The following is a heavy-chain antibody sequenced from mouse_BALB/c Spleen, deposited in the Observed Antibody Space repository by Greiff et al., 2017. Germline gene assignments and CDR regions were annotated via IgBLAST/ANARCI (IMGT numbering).Heavy chain of an antibody. Sequence: EVKLMESGPGLVKPSQSLSLTCTVTGYSITSDYAWNWIRQFPGNKLEWMGYISYSGSTSYNPSLKSRISITRDTSKNQFFLQLNSVTTEDTATYYCASSYYYGSRKYAMDYWGQGTSVTVSS. D-gene: IGHD1-1*01. CDR1: GYSITSDYA. J-gene: IGHJ4*01. CDR3: ASSYYYGSRKYAMDY. V-gene: IGHV3-2*02. CDR2: ISYSGST.